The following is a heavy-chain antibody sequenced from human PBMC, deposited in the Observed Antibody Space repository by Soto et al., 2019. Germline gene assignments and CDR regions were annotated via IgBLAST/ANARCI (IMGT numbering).Heavy chain of an antibody. Sequence: QVQLVQSGAEVKKPGASVKVSCKASGYSFTSYGINWVRQAPGQGLEWMGWISAYNGNTNYAQKVQGRVTMTTDTFPRSAYMALRCLISDGTDVYYCGTDHLNLAYSISTICYFPYDIWGQGAIVTVSS. J-gene: IGHJ3*02. CDR1: GYSFTSYG. D-gene: IGHD2-2*01. CDR3: GTDHLNLAYSISTICYFPYDI. V-gene: IGHV1-18*01. CDR2: ISAYNGNT.